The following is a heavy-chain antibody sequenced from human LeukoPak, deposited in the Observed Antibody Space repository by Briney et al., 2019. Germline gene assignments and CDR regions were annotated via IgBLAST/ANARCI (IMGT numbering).Heavy chain of an antibody. V-gene: IGHV4-38-2*01. J-gene: IGHJ3*02. D-gene: IGHD3-9*01. CDR1: GYSISRGYY. Sequence: SETLSLTCAVSGYSISRGYYWGWIRPPPGKGLEWIGSFYHSGSTYYNPSLKSRVTISVDTSKNQFSLKLSSVTAADTAVYYCARARGRYFDWLPSDAFDIWGQGTMVTVSS. CDR3: ARARGRYFDWLPSDAFDI. CDR2: FYHSGST.